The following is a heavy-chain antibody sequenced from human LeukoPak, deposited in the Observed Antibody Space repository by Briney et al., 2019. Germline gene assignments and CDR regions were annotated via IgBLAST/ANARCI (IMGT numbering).Heavy chain of an antibody. CDR3: ARGDFGGTFDY. J-gene: IGHJ4*02. CDR2: IGTAGDT. D-gene: IGHD3-16*01. CDR1: GFTFSSYD. Sequence: PGGSLRLSCAASGFTFSSYDMHWVRQATGKGLEWVSAIGTAGDTYYPGSVKGRFTISRENAKNSLYLQMNRLRAGDTAVYYCARGDFGGTFDYWGQGTLVTVSS. V-gene: IGHV3-13*01.